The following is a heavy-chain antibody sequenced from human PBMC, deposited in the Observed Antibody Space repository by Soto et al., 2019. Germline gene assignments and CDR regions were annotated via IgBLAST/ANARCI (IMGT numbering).Heavy chain of an antibody. V-gene: IGHV3-33*01. CDR2: IWYDGSNK. D-gene: IGHD4-17*01. CDR1: GFTFSSYG. J-gene: IGHJ6*03. Sequence: PGGSLRLSCAASGFTFSSYGMHWVRQAPGKGLEWVAVIWYDGSNKYYADSVKGRFTISRDNSKNTLYLQMNSLRAEDTAVYYYARDDYVLYGDLVDPKGYYYYIDVWGKGTTITVSS. CDR3: ARDDYVLYGDLVDPKGYYYYIDV.